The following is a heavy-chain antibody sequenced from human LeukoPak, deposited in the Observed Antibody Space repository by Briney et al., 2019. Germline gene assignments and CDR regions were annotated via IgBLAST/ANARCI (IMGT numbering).Heavy chain of an antibody. CDR2: INPNSGGT. D-gene: IGHD7-27*01. V-gene: IGHV1-2*06. J-gene: IGHJ4*02. Sequence: ASVKASCKASGYTFTGYYMHWVRQAPGQGLEWMGRINPNSGGTNYAQKFQGRVTMTRDTSINTAYMELSRLRSDDTAVYYCARDLSSTANWEFDYWGQGTLVTVSS. CDR1: GYTFTGYY. CDR3: ARDLSSTANWEFDY.